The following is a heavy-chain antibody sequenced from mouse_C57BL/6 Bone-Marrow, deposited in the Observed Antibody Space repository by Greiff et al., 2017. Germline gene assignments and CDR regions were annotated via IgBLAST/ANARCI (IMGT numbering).Heavy chain of an antibody. Sequence: VQLQQPGAELVKPGASVKLSCKASGYTFTSYWMQWVKQRPGQGLEWIGEIDPSDSYTNYNQQFKGKATLTVDTSSSTAYMQLSSLTSEDSAVYDCERDPMITRGYYYAMDYWGQGTSVTVSS. CDR2: IDPSDSYT. D-gene: IGHD2-4*01. CDR3: ERDPMITRGYYYAMDY. CDR1: GYTFTSYW. V-gene: IGHV1-50*01. J-gene: IGHJ4*01.